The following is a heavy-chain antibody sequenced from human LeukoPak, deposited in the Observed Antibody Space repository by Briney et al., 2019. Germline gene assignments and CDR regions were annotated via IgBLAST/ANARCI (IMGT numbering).Heavy chain of an antibody. D-gene: IGHD6-13*01. V-gene: IGHV3-23*01. CDR1: GFTFDDYG. CDR3: AKFSRWYPVEGFSY. J-gene: IGHJ4*02. CDR2: ISGSGGST. Sequence: GGSLRLSCAASGFTFDDYGMSWVRQAPGKGLEWVSAISGSGGSTYYADSVKGRFTISRDNSKNTLYLQMNSLRAEDTAVYYCAKFSRWYPVEGFSYWGQGTLVTVSS.